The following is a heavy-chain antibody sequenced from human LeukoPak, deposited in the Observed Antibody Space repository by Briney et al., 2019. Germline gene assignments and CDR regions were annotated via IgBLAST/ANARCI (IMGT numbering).Heavy chain of an antibody. CDR2: IIPIFGTA. D-gene: IGHD3-3*01. CDR3: ARESAVWRAPENDAFDI. Sequence: AXXGXXSXYAISWXRQAPGQGLEWMGGIIPIFGTANYAQKFQGRVTITTDESTSTAYMELSSLRSEDTAVYYCARESAVWRAPENDAFDIWGQGTMVTVSS. V-gene: IGHV1-69*05. J-gene: IGHJ3*02. CDR1: XGXXSXYA.